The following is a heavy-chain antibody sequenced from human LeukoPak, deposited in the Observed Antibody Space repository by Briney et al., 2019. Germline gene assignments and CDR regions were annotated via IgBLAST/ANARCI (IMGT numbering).Heavy chain of an antibody. CDR2: IKSKTHGGTT. V-gene: IGHV3-15*01. CDR3: TTSFTPGLDY. Sequence: GESLRLSCAASGFTFSNAWMSWVRQAPGKGLEWVGRIKSKTHGGTTDHAAPVKGRFTISRDDSKDTLYLQMNSLKTEDTAVYYCTTSFTPGLDYWGQGTLVTASS. CDR1: GFTFSNAW. J-gene: IGHJ4*02.